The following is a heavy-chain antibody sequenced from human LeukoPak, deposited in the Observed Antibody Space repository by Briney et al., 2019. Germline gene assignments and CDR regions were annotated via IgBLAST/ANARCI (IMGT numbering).Heavy chain of an antibody. D-gene: IGHD2-2*01. J-gene: IGHJ6*02. Sequence: SETLSLTCAVYGGSFSGYYWSWIRQPPGKGLEWIGEINHSGSTNYNPSLKSRVTISVDTSKNQFSLKLSSVTAADTAVYYCARDGGYCSSTSCSPDRGYYYYGMDVWGQGTTVTVSS. CDR1: GGSFSGYY. CDR3: ARDGGYCSSTSCSPDRGYYYYGMDV. CDR2: INHSGST. V-gene: IGHV4-34*01.